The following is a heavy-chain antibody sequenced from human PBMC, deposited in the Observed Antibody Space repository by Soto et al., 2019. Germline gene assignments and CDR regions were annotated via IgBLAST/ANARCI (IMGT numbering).Heavy chain of an antibody. D-gene: IGHD3-22*01. V-gene: IGHV3-48*02. CDR2: ISVSTSTI. J-gene: IGHJ4*02. Sequence: GGSLRLSCAASGFTFKTYSMNWVRQAPGKGLEWVSYISVSTSTIYYADSVQGRFTISRDNAKNSLYLQMNSLRDEDTAVYYCARGLFTIDYWGQGTLVTVSS. CDR1: GFTFKTYS. CDR3: ARGLFTIDY.